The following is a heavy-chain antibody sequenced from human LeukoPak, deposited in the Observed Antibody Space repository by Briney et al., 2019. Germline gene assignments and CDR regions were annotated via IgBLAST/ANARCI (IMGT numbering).Heavy chain of an antibody. CDR2: ISSSSSYI. J-gene: IGHJ3*02. V-gene: IGHV3-21*01. Sequence: GGSLRLSCAASGFTVSSNYMSWVRQAPGKGLEWVSSISSSSSYIYYADSVKGRFTISRDNAKNSLYLQMNSLRAEDTAVYYCARESRYCSGGSCVAVNAFDIWGQGTMVTVSS. CDR3: ARESRYCSGGSCVAVNAFDI. D-gene: IGHD2-15*01. CDR1: GFTVSSNY.